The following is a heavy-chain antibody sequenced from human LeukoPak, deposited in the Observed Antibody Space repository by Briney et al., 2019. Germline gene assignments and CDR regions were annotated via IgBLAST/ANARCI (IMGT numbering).Heavy chain of an antibody. CDR1: GGTFISYA. CDR3: AGGYYYDSSGYYLFDY. D-gene: IGHD3-22*01. Sequence: ASVKVSCKASGGTFISYAISWVRQAPGQGLEWMGGIIPIFGTANYAQKFQGRVTITADESTSTAYMELSSLRSEDTAVYYCAGGYYYDSSGYYLFDYWGQGTLVTVSS. J-gene: IGHJ4*02. V-gene: IGHV1-69*01. CDR2: IIPIFGTA.